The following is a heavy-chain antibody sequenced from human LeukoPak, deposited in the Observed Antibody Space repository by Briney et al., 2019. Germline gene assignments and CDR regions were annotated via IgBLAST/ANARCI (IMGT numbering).Heavy chain of an antibody. Sequence: GASVKVSCEPSGYTFTSYGISCVRQAPGQGLEWMGWISAYNGNTNYAQKLQGRVTMTTDTSTSTAYMELRSLRSDDTAVYYCARGYYDILTGYYNIVQFDYWGQGTLVTVSS. CDR1: GYTFTSYG. D-gene: IGHD3-9*01. CDR3: ARGYYDILTGYYNIVQFDY. V-gene: IGHV1-18*01. CDR2: ISAYNGNT. J-gene: IGHJ4*02.